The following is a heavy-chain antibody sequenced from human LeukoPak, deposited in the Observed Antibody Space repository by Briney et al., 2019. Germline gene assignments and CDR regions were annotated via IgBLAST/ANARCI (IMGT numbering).Heavy chain of an antibody. D-gene: IGHD5-18*01. J-gene: IGHJ4*02. CDR1: GYSFSTYW. CDR2: IYPGDSDT. Sequence: GESLKISCKGSGYSFSTYWIGWVRQVPGKGLEWMGIIYPGDSDTRYSPSFQGQVTISADKSITTAYLQWSSLKASDTAMYYCARRRTAMGASEYWGQGTLVTVSS. V-gene: IGHV5-51*01. CDR3: ARRRTAMGASEY.